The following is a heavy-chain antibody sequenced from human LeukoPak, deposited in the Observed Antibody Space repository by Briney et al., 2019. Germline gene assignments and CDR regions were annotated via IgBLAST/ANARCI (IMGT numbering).Heavy chain of an antibody. CDR2: IYYSGST. V-gene: IGHV4-59*01. D-gene: IGHD2-2*03. Sequence: SETLSLTCTVSGGSISSYYWSWIRQPPGKGLEWIGYIYYSGSTNYNPSLKSRVTISVDTSKNQFSLKLSSVTAADTAVYYCARAPGYCSSTSCYDHYCYGMDVWGQGTTVTVSS. CDR1: GGSISSYY. CDR3: ARAPGYCSSTSCYDHYCYGMDV. J-gene: IGHJ6*02.